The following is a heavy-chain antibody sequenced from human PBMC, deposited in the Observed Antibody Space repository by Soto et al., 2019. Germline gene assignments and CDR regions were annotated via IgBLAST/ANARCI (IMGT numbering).Heavy chain of an antibody. V-gene: IGHV3-15*07. CDR1: GFTFSNAW. Sequence: GGSLRLSCAASGFTFSNAWMNWVRQAPGKGMEWVGRIKSKTDGGTTDYAAPKKGKFTISRDDSINTLYLQMNSPKNEDTAVYYWAGELKLIGGNNQHDAYDIWGQGTMVT. D-gene: IGHD3-16*01. CDR2: IKSKTDGGTT. J-gene: IGHJ3*02. CDR3: AGELKLIGGNNQHDAYDI.